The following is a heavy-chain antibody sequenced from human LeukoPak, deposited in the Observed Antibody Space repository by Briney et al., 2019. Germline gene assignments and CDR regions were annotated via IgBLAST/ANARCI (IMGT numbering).Heavy chain of an antibody. V-gene: IGHV4-34*01. CDR3: ARNLRRIAVAGYYFDY. J-gene: IGHJ4*02. Sequence: SETLSLTCAVYGGSFTGYYFSWIRQPPGKGLEWIGEINRSGSTNYNPSLKSRVTISVDTSKNQFSLKLSSVTAADTAVYYCARNLRRIAVAGYYFDYWGQGTLVTVSS. CDR1: GGSFTGYY. CDR2: INRSGST. D-gene: IGHD6-19*01.